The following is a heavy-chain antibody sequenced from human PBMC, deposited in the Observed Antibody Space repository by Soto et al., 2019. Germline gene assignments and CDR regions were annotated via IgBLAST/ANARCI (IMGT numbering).Heavy chain of an antibody. J-gene: IGHJ3*02. V-gene: IGHV1-24*01. CDR2: FDPEDGET. Sequence: ASVKVSCKVSGYTLTELSMHWVRQAPGKGLEWMGGFDPEDGETIYAQKFQGRVTMTEDTSTDTAYMELSSLRSEDTAVYYCATDPNVLMVFDIWGQGTMVIVSS. D-gene: IGHD2-8*01. CDR3: ATDPNVLMVFDI. CDR1: GYTLTELS.